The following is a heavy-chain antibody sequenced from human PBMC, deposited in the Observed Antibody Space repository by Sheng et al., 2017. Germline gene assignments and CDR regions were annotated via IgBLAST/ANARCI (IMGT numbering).Heavy chain of an antibody. Sequence: QVQLVQSGTEVKNLGASVKVSCKASGYNFIDYHMDWVRQAPGQGLEWLGWINPKSGDTKIAQKFQGRVTLTRDTSINTANIELNRLKSDDTAVYYCERERDAGSYYSFAYWGQGT. CDR3: ERERDAGSYYSFAY. D-gene: IGHD1-26*01. V-gene: IGHV1-2*02. CDR2: INPKSGDT. CDR1: GYNFIDYH. J-gene: IGHJ4*02.